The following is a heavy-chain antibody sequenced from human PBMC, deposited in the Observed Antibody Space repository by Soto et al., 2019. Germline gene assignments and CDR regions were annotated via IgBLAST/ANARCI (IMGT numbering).Heavy chain of an antibody. CDR3: ATIKWYKCTNDRYSTTKCYYRWFDH. CDR1: VDSVNSGTYY. CDR2: IYTSGIT. V-gene: IGHV4-61*01. Sequence: SETLSLTCSVFVDSVNSGTYYWNWFRQSPGKGLEWIGRIYTSGITDYNPSLKSRVTISLDTSMNQVSLKLTSVTAADAAMYFCATIKWYKCTNDRYSTTKCYYRWFDHWGQGTLVT. J-gene: IGHJ5*02. D-gene: IGHD3-16*02.